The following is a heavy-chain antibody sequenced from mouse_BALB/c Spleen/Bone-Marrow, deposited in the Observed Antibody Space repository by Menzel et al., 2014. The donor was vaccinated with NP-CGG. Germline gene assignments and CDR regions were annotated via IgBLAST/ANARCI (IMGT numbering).Heavy chain of an antibody. J-gene: IGHJ3*01. CDR1: GFNIKDTH. CDR3: ARDYANTAWFAS. V-gene: IGHV14-3*02. Sequence: EVMLVESGAELVKPGASVKLSCTPSGFNIKDTHMHWVKQRPEQGPEWIGRIDPANGNTKYDPNFQGKATITADTSSNTAYLQLSSLTSEDTAVYYCARDYANTAWFASWGQGTLVTVS. CDR2: IDPANGNT. D-gene: IGHD1-1*01.